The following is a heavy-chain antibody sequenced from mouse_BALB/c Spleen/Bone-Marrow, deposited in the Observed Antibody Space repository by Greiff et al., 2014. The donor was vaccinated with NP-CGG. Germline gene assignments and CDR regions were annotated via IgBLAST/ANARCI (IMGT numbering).Heavy chain of an antibody. CDR2: IWAGGST. CDR1: GFSLTSYG. J-gene: IGHJ2*01. CDR3: ARYYCGFLDY. D-gene: IGHD1-2*01. Sequence: VQLQESGPGLVAPSRTLSITCTVSGFSLTSYGVHWVRQSPGKGLEWLGVIWAGGSTNYNSALMSRLSISKDNSKSQVFLKMNSLQTDDTAMYYCARYYCGFLDYWGQGTTLTVSS. V-gene: IGHV2-9*02.